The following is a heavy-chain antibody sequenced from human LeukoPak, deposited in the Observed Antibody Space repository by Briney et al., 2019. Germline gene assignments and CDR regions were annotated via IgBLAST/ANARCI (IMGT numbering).Heavy chain of an antibody. CDR2: ISYDGNIK. CDR1: GFAFSNYA. Sequence: GRSLRLSCAASGFAFSNYAILWVPQAPGKGLEWVAFISYDGNIKYYADSVKGRFTISRDNSKNTLSLQMNNLRVEDTAVYYCARDRSEKYSTDYWGQGILVTVSS. D-gene: IGHD2-21*01. CDR3: ARDRSEKYSTDY. V-gene: IGHV3-30-3*01. J-gene: IGHJ4*02.